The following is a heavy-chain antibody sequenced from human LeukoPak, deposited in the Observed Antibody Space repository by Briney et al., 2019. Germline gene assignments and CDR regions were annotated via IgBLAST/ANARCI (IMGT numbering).Heavy chain of an antibody. Sequence: SETLSLTCAVSGGSISSGGYSWSWIRQPPGKGLEWIGYIYHSGSTYYNPSLKSRVTISVDTSKNQFSLKLTSVTAADTAVYYCARDRDSSGYYDYWGQGTLVTVSS. CDR2: IYHSGST. J-gene: IGHJ4*02. V-gene: IGHV4-30-2*01. CDR3: ARDRDSSGYYDY. D-gene: IGHD3-22*01. CDR1: GGSISSGGYS.